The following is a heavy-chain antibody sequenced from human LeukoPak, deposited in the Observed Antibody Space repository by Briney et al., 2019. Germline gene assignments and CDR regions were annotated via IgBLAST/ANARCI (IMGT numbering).Heavy chain of an antibody. Sequence: GGSLRLSCAASGLSFTTFAMSWVRQAPARGLEWLSSMKGTGETIYADSVRGRSTLFRDHSRNTVYLQLNNLRVEDTAVYYCARASWVSSADAVTGGQGTVVTVSS. D-gene: IGHD2-8*01. V-gene: IGHV3-23*01. CDR1: GLSFTTFA. CDR2: MKGTGET. J-gene: IGHJ4*02. CDR3: ARASWVSSADAVT.